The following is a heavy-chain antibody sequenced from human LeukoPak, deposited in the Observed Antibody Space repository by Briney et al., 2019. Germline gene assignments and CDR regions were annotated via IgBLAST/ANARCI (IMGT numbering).Heavy chain of an antibody. J-gene: IGHJ4*02. Sequence: GGSLRLSCAASGFTFSSYAMSWVRQAPGKGLEWVSAISGSGGSTYYADSVKGRFTISRDNSKNTLYLQMNSLRAEDTAVYYCAKSQGRAGATPRLIYFDYWGQGTLVTVSS. D-gene: IGHD1-26*01. CDR1: GFTFSSYA. CDR3: AKSQGRAGATPRLIYFDY. CDR2: ISGSGGST. V-gene: IGHV3-23*01.